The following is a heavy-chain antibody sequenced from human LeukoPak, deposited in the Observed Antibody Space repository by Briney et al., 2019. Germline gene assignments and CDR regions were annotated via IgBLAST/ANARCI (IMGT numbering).Heavy chain of an antibody. V-gene: IGHV3-23*01. CDR1: GFTFSSYA. D-gene: IGHD5-18*01. CDR3: AKEIRIQVWRGFDY. J-gene: IGHJ4*02. Sequence: PGGSLRLSCAASGFTFSSYAMSWVRQAPGEGLEWVSTINDSGGSTYYADSVKGRFTISRDNSKNTLYLQMNGLRDEDTAVYYCAKEIRIQVWRGFDYWGQGTLVTVSA. CDR2: INDSGGST.